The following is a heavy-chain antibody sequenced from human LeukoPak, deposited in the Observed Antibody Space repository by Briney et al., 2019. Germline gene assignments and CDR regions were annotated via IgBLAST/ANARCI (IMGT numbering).Heavy chain of an antibody. Sequence: ASVTVSCKASGYTFTSYDINWVRQAPGQGLEWMGWMNPNSGNTGYAQKFQGRVTMTRNTSISTAYMELSSLRSEDTAVYYCARSVTISMVRGVPPGHWGQGTLVTVSS. D-gene: IGHD3-10*01. CDR3: ARSVTISMVRGVPPGH. V-gene: IGHV1-8*01. CDR1: GYTFTSYD. J-gene: IGHJ4*02. CDR2: MNPNSGNT.